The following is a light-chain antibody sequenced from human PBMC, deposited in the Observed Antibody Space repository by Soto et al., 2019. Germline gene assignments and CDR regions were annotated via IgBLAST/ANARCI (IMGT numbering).Light chain of an antibody. Sequence: EIVMTQSPATLSVSPGEGATLSCRASQSLSTNLAWYQQKPGQAPRLLIYGASTRATCIPARFSGSGSGTEFTLTISSLQSEDFAIYYCQQYNIWPPWTFGQGTKVEIK. CDR3: QQYNIWPPWT. CDR1: QSLSTN. J-gene: IGKJ1*01. CDR2: GAS. V-gene: IGKV3-15*01.